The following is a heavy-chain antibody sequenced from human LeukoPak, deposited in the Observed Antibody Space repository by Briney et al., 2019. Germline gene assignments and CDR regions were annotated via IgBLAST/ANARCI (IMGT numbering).Heavy chain of an antibody. Sequence: GGSLRLSCAAPGFTFSNYWMSWVRQAPGKGLEWVANIKQDESVTSYVDSVKGRFTISRDNAKNSLYLQMNSLRADDTAVYYCARGGGNLDSWGQGTLVTVSS. CDR3: ARGGGNLDS. D-gene: IGHD4-23*01. CDR2: IKQDESVT. J-gene: IGHJ4*02. CDR1: GFTFSNYW. V-gene: IGHV3-7*01.